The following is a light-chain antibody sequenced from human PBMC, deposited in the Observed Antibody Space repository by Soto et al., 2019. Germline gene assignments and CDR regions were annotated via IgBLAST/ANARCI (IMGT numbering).Light chain of an antibody. CDR1: QSVSSNY. CDR3: QQYNNWPRT. CDR2: SSS. V-gene: IGKV3-20*01. Sequence: EIVLTQSPGTLSLSPGERATLACRASQSVSSNYFAWYQQKPGQAPRLLIYSSSTRATGIPDRFSGGGSGTDFSLTISRLQSEDFVVYYCQQYNNWPRTFGQGTKVDIK. J-gene: IGKJ1*01.